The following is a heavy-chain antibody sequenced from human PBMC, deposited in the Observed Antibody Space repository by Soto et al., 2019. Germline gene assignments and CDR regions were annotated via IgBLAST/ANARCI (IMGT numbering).Heavy chain of an antibody. D-gene: IGHD2-21*02. CDR2: ISAYNGNT. CDR1: GYTFTSYG. V-gene: IGHV1-18*04. J-gene: IGHJ4*02. Sequence: QVQLVQSGAEVKKPGASVKVSCKASGYTFTSYGISWVRQAPGQGLEWMGWISAYNGNTNYAQKLKGRVTMTTDTSTSTAYMELRSLRSDDTAVYYCAWGLAYCGRDCYSIDYWGQGPLVTVSS. CDR3: AWGLAYCGRDCYSIDY.